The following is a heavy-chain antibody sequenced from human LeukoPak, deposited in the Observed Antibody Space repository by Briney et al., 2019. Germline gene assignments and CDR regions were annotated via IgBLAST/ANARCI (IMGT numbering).Heavy chain of an antibody. J-gene: IGHJ4*02. CDR1: GGSISSGSYY. CDR2: IYTSGST. CDR3: AGAHPSTTNFDY. Sequence: SETLSLTCTVSGGSISSGSYYWSWIRQPAGKGLEWIGRIYTSGSTNYNPSLKSRVTISVDTSKNQFSLKLSSVTAADTAVYYCAGAHPSTTNFDYWGQGTLVTVSS. D-gene: IGHD5/OR15-5a*01. V-gene: IGHV4-61*02.